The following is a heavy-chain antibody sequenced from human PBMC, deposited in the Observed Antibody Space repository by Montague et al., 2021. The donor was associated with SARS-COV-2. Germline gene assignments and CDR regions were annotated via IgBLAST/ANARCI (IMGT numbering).Heavy chain of an antibody. J-gene: IGHJ4*02. CDR2: IDERGST. CDR3: ARDVRTSTWSIRGYGGNYYFDS. D-gene: IGHD4-23*01. Sequence: SETLSLTCAVSGGSISTSHWWSWVRQPPGKGLEWIGGIDERGSTNYSPSLKSRVTMSIDKSANQFSLKLASLTAADTAIDFCARDVRTSTWSIRGYGGNYYFDSWGQGTLVAVSS. CDR1: GGSISTSHW. V-gene: IGHV4-4*02.